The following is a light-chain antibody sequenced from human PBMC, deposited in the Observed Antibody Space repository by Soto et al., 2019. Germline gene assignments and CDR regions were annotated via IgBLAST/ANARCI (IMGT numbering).Light chain of an antibody. CDR2: DAS. J-gene: IGKJ2*01. Sequence: EIVLTQSPATLSLSPGERATLSCRASQSVSSYLAWYQQKPGQAPRLLIYDASNRATGIPARFSGSGSGTDFTLTISRLEPEDLAVYYCQQRSNWPPYTLGQGTKLEIK. CDR3: QQRSNWPPYT. CDR1: QSVSSY. V-gene: IGKV3-11*01.